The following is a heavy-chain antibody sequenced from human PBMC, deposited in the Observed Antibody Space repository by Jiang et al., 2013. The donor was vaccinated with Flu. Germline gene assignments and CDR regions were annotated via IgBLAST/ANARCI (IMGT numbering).Heavy chain of an antibody. CDR3: ARDPVHYGDLRFDP. D-gene: IGHD4-17*01. V-gene: IGHV3-74*01. J-gene: IGHJ5*02. CDR2: INSDGSST. Sequence: GLVWVSRINSDGSSTSYADSVKGRFTISRDNAKSTLYLQMNSLRAEDTAVYYCARDPVHYGDLRFDPWGQGTLVTVSS.